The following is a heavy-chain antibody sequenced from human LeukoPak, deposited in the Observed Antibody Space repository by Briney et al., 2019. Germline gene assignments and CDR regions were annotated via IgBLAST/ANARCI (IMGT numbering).Heavy chain of an antibody. V-gene: IGHV3-23*01. CDR2: ISGSGGST. J-gene: IGHJ6*02. CDR3: AKTGPGLYYYYGMDV. Sequence: PGGSLRLSCAASGFTFSGYAMSWVRQAPGKGLEWVSAISGSGGSTYYADSVKGRFTISRDNSKNTLYLQMNSLRTEDTAVYYCAKTGPGLYYYYGMDVWGQGTTVTVSS. CDR1: GFTFSGYA. D-gene: IGHD3-10*01.